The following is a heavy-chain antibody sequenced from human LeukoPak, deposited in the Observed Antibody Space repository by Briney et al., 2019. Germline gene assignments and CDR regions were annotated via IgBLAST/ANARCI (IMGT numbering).Heavy chain of an antibody. CDR1: GFTFSSYE. CDR2: ISSSGSTI. J-gene: IGHJ4*02. D-gene: IGHD3-22*01. V-gene: IGHV3-48*03. CDR3: ARERDSSGFY. Sequence: GGSLRLSCAASGFTFSSYEMNWVRQAPGKGLEWVSYISSSGSTIYYADSVKGRFTISRDNDKNSLYLQMNSLRAEDTAVYYCARERDSSGFYLGQGTLVTVSS.